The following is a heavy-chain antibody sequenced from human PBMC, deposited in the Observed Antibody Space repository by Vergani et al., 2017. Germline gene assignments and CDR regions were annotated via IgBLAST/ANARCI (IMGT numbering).Heavy chain of an antibody. CDR1: GGSFTSYH. J-gene: IGHJ6*03. V-gene: IGHV4-34*01. CDR3: ARVNTETNGHLYYHYYMDV. D-gene: IGHD4-11*01. CDR2: IDHTGRP. Sequence: QVQLQQWGGGLLKPSETLSLTCVVNGGSFTSYHWTWIRQSPGEGLEWVGDIDHTGRPDYNPSLKSRLPKSVDKSRNKFSLTLNSVTSTDTAIYFCARVNTETNGHLYYHYYMDVWGQGTAVTVS.